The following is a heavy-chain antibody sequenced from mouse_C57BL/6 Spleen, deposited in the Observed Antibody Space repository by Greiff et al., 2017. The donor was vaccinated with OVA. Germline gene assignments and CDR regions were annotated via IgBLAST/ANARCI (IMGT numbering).Heavy chain of an antibody. D-gene: IGHD1-1*01. Sequence: QVQLQQSGAELVRPGASVTLSCKASGYTFTDYEMHWVKQTPVHGLEWIGAIDPETGGTAYNQKFKGKAILTADKSSSTAYMELRSLTSEDSAVYYCTRYYSANQAWCAYWGQGTLVTVSA. J-gene: IGHJ3*01. CDR3: TRYYSANQAWCAY. CDR2: IDPETGGT. V-gene: IGHV1-15*01. CDR1: GYTFTDYE.